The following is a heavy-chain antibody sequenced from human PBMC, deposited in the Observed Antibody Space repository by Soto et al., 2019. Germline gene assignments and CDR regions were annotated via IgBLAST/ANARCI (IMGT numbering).Heavy chain of an antibody. D-gene: IGHD6-6*01. CDR1: GYSFTSYW. CDR2: IYPGDSDT. V-gene: IGHV5-51*01. J-gene: IGHJ6*02. Sequence: GESLKISCKGSGYSFTSYWIGWVRQMPGKGLEWMGIIYPGDSDTRYSPSFQGQVTISADKSISTAYLQWSSLKASDTAMYYCARRYREPSRYSSSRYYYYYGMDVWGQGTTVTVSS. CDR3: ARRYREPSRYSSSRYYYYYGMDV.